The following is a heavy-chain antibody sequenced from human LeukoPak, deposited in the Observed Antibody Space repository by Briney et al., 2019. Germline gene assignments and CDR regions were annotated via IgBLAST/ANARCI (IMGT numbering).Heavy chain of an antibody. CDR2: IYYSGST. CDR1: GGSISSYY. Sequence: ASETLSLTCTVSGGSISSYYWSWIRQPPGKGLEWIGYIYYSGSTNYNPSLKSRVTISVDTSKNQFSLKLSSVTAADTAVYYCARAHSSSWPNWFDPWGQGTLVTVSS. V-gene: IGHV4-59*01. CDR3: ARAHSSSWPNWFDP. J-gene: IGHJ5*02. D-gene: IGHD6-13*01.